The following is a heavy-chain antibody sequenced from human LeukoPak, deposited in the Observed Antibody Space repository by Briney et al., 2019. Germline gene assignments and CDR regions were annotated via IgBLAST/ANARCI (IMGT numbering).Heavy chain of an antibody. Sequence: SQTLSLTCGISGDSVSSNVAAWNWLRQSPSRGLEWLGRTYYRSKWYNDYEASVKGRIIINPDTSKNQFSLQLKSVTHEDTAVYYCVRDVGFDFDYWGQGTLVTVSS. J-gene: IGHJ4*02. D-gene: IGHD3-10*01. CDR2: TYYRSKWYN. CDR3: VRDVGFDFDY. CDR1: GDSVSSNVAA. V-gene: IGHV6-1*01.